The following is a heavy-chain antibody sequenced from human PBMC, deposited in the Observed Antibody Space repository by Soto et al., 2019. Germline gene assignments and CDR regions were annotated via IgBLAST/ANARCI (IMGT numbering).Heavy chain of an antibody. CDR3: ARDLVVCVSPSCYLFDP. J-gene: IGHJ5*02. CDR1: GFTFSGYN. D-gene: IGHD2-2*01. V-gene: IGHV3-48*02. Sequence: PGGSLRLSCAASGFTFSGYNMNWVRQAPGKGLEWVSYISSTNSTKYYADSVKGRFTISRDNPKNSLYLQMNSLRDEDTAVYYCARDLVVCVSPSCYLFDPWGQGTLVTVSS. CDR2: ISSTNSTK.